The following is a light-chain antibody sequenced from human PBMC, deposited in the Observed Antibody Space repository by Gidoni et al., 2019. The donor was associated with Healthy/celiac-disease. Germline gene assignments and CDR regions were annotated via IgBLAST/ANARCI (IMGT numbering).Light chain of an antibody. J-gene: IGKJ1*01. V-gene: IGKV1-5*01. CDR1: QSISSW. CDR3: QQYNSYLWT. Sequence: DIQMTQSPSTLSASVGDRVTITCRASQSISSWLAWYQQKPGKAPKLLSYDASSLESGVPSRFSGSGSGTEFTLTISRLQPDDFATYYCQQYNSYLWTFXQXTKVEIK. CDR2: DAS.